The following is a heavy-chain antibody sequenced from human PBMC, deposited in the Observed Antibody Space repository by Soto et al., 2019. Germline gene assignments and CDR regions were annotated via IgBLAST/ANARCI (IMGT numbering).Heavy chain of an antibody. CDR1: GGSFSGYY. V-gene: IGHV4-34*01. Sequence: PSETLSLTCAVYGGSFSGYYWSWIRQPPGKGLEWIGEINHSGSTNYNPSLKSRVTISVDTSKNQFSLKLSSVTAADTAVYYCARGLDYYDSKDVDYWGQGTLVTVSS. J-gene: IGHJ4*02. D-gene: IGHD3-22*01. CDR2: INHSGST. CDR3: ARGLDYYDSKDVDY.